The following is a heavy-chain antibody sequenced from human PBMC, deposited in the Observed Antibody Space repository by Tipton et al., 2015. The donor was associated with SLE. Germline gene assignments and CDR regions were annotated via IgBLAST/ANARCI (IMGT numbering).Heavy chain of an antibody. CDR3: ARGLSYYSDSSGYYQFDL. V-gene: IGHV1-2*02. Sequence: QSGAEVKKPGASVKVSCKASEYPFIGYYLHWVRQAPGQGLEWMGWINPKSGDTHYAQKFQGRVTMTRDTSISTAFMELRRLKSDDTAEYYCARGLSYYSDSSGYYQFDLWGQGSLVTVSP. D-gene: IGHD3-22*01. CDR2: INPKSGDT. CDR1: EYPFIGYY. J-gene: IGHJ4*02.